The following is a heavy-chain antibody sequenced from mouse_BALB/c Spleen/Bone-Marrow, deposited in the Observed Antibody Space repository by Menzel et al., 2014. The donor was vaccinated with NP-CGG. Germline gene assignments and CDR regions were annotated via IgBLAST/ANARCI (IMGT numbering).Heavy chain of an antibody. Sequence: VQLQQSGAELVRPGTSVKVSCKASGYAFTDYLMEWLKQRPGQGLEWIGVINPGSGSTNYNEKFKDKATLTADKSSSTAYMQLSSLTSDDSAVYFCARYDGNFDYWGQGTILTVSS. V-gene: IGHV1-54*01. CDR3: ARYDGNFDY. D-gene: IGHD2-3*01. J-gene: IGHJ2*01. CDR2: INPGSGST. CDR1: GYAFTDYL.